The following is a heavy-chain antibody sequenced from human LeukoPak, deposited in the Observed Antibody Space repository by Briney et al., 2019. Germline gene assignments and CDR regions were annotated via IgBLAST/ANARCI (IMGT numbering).Heavy chain of an antibody. CDR1: GGSISSYH. CDR3: ARGNSGYDYAFDI. D-gene: IGHD5-12*01. Sequence: SETLSLTCTVSGGSISSYHWSWIRQHPGKGLQWIGFIYSSGSTNYNPSLKSRVTISLDTSKNQFSLRVSSVPSADTAVYYCARGNSGYDYAFDIWGQGTMVTVSS. J-gene: IGHJ3*02. CDR2: IYSSGST. V-gene: IGHV4-59*01.